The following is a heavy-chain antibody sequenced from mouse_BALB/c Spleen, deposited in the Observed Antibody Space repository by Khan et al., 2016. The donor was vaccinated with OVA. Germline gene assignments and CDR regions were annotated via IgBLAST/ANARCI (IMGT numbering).Heavy chain of an antibody. Sequence: VQLKQSGAELVRPGALVKLSCKPSGFNIKDYYIHWVKQRPEQGLEWIGWIDPENGDPIYDPRFQGKAIITADTSSNTAYLQLSSLASEDTAVYYCARSGYCAWFTYWGQGTLVTVSA. D-gene: IGHD1-1*01. J-gene: IGHJ3*01. V-gene: IGHV14-1*02. CDR3: ARSGYCAWFTY. CDR1: GFNIKDYY. CDR2: IDPENGDP.